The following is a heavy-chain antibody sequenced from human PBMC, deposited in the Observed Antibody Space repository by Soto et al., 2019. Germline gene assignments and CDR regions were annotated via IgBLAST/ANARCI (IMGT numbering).Heavy chain of an antibody. CDR3: AKGRRFSEWLNWFDP. V-gene: IGHV3-23*01. CDR2: LIGSGGST. D-gene: IGHD3-3*01. Sequence: EVQLLESGGDLVQPGGSLRLSCAASGFTFSDFAMSWVRQAPGKGLEWVAGLIGSGGSTYYADSVKGRFTISRDNPKNTLYLQMNSLRAEDTAVYYCAKGRRFSEWLNWFDPWGQGTLVTVSS. CDR1: GFTFSDFA. J-gene: IGHJ5*02.